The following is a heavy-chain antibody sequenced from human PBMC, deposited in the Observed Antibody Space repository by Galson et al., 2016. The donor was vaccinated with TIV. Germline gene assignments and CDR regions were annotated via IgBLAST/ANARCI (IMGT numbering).Heavy chain of an antibody. J-gene: IGHJ4*02. D-gene: IGHD1-1*01. CDR1: GDSVNNGYY. CDR2: IYHYAGTYT. Sequence: SETLSLTCAVSGDSVNNGYYWGWIRQPPGKGLEWIGNIYHYAGTYTYFNPSLRSRVSISVDTPRNEFSLNLRSVTAADTAVYFCARDRLHHWYDGDDFWGQGMLVTVSS. V-gene: IGHV4-38-2*02. CDR3: ARDRLHHWYDGDDF.